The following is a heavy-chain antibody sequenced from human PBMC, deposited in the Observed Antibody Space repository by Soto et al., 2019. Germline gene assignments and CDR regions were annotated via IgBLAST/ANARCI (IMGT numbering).Heavy chain of an antibody. J-gene: IGHJ3*02. CDR1: GFTFSSYG. Sequence: QVQLVESGGGVVQPGRSLRLSCAASGFTFSSYGMHWVRQAPGKGLEWVAVISYDGSNKYYADSVKGRFTISRDNSKNTLYLQRNSLRAEDTAVYYCAKDGAWIQLWFDAFDIWGQGTMVTVSS. CDR3: AKDGAWIQLWFDAFDI. D-gene: IGHD5-18*01. CDR2: ISYDGSNK. V-gene: IGHV3-30*18.